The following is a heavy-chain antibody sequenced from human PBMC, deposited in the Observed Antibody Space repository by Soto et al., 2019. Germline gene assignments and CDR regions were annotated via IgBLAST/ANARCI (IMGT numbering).Heavy chain of an antibody. CDR3: ARDGFVDTTFPSYLYY. Sequence: GGSLRLSCAASGSIFRGYGMHWVRQAQGKGLEGVAVIRYDGSNINYADSVMGRFTISRDNSKNTLYLEMNSLRAEDTAVYYCARDGFVDTTFPSYLYYCCLGNVVTVSS. CDR2: IRYDGSNI. D-gene: IGHD1-26*01. J-gene: IGHJ4*02. V-gene: IGHV3-33*01. CDR1: GSIFRGYG.